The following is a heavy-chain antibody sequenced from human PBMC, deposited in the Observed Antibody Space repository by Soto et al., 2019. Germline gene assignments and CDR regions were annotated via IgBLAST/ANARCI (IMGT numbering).Heavy chain of an antibody. V-gene: IGHV1-69*12. J-gene: IGHJ4*02. CDR1: GGTFSSFA. D-gene: IGHD3-10*01. Sequence: QVQLVQSGTEVKKPGSSVKVSCKASGGTFSSFAVSWVRQAPGQGLEWMGGILPIFNTTNYAQKFQGRVTITADESTSTAYMELISLRSEDTAVYYCASPMVRGVITTKGFDYWGQGTLVTVSS. CDR2: ILPIFNTT. CDR3: ASPMVRGVITTKGFDY.